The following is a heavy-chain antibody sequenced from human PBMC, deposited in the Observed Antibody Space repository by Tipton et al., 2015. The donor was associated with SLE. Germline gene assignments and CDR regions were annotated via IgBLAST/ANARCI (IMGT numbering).Heavy chain of an antibody. CDR1: GGSISSHY. CDR2: IYYSGST. V-gene: IGHV4-59*11. J-gene: IGHJ6*02. D-gene: IGHD4-17*01. Sequence: TLSLTCTVSGGSISSHYWSWIRQPPGKGLEWIGYIYYSGSTNYNPSLKSRVTISVDTSKNQFSLKLSSVTAADTAVYYCARTTVTWGYYYGMDVWGQGTTVTVSS. CDR3: ARTTVTWGYYYGMDV.